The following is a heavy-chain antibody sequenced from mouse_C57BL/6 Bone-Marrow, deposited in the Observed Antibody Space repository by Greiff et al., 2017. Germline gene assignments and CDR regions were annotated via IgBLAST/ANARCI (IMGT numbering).Heavy chain of an antibody. Sequence: EVKLQQSGPELVKPGASVKISCKASGYTFTDYYMNWVKQSHGKSLEWIGDINPNNGGTSYNQKFKGKATLTVDKSSSTAYMGLRSLTSEDSAVYYCAREEDYYGSSFLFAYWGQGTLVTVSA. CDR1: GYTFTDYY. D-gene: IGHD1-1*01. V-gene: IGHV1-26*01. J-gene: IGHJ3*01. CDR2: INPNNGGT. CDR3: AREEDYYGSSFLFAY.